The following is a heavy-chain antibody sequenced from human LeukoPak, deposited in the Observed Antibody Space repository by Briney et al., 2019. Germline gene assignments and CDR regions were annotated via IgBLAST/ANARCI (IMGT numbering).Heavy chain of an antibody. CDR3: ARAGERVKYGMDV. D-gene: IGHD6-19*01. J-gene: IGHJ6*01. CDR1: GGSISSYY. V-gene: IGHV4-59*08. CDR2: IYYSGST. Sequence: PSETLSLTCTVSGGSISSYYWSWIRQPPGKGLEWIGYIYYSGSTNYNPSLKSRVTISVDTSKNQFSLKLSSVTAADTAVYYCARAGERVKYGMDVWGQGTTVTVSS.